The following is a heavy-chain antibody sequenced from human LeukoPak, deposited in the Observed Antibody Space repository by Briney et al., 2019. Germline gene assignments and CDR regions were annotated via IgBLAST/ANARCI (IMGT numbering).Heavy chain of an antibody. Sequence: GGSLRLSCAASGFTFSDAWISWVRQAPGKGREWVGRIKRKTDDGTTDYAAPVKGRFTISRDDSKNTLYLQMNSLKTEDTAVYYCTTRGGSFSIFDYWGQGTLVTVSS. CDR1: GFTFSDAW. CDR3: TTRGGSFSIFDY. D-gene: IGHD1-26*01. V-gene: IGHV3-15*01. J-gene: IGHJ4*02. CDR2: IKRKTDDGTT.